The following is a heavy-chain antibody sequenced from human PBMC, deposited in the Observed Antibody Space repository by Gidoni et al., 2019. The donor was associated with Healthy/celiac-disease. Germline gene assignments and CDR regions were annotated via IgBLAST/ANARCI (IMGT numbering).Heavy chain of an antibody. CDR3: ASYGWIQRTIDY. Sequence: EVQLVEYGGGRVKPGGSLGLYCAASAFTFSSYRMNWVRQAPGKGLEWGSSISSSSSYIYYADSVKGRFTISRDNAKNSLYLQMNSLRAEDTAVYYCASYGWIQRTIDYWGQGTLVTVSS. CDR2: ISSSSSYI. D-gene: IGHD5-18*01. CDR1: AFTFSSYR. J-gene: IGHJ4*02. V-gene: IGHV3-21*01.